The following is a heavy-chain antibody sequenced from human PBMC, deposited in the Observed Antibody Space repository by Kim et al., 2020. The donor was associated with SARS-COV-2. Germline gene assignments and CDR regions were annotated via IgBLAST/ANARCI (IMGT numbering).Heavy chain of an antibody. V-gene: IGHV3-23*01. CDR1: GFTFSLYS. Sequence: GGSLRLSCVTSGFTFSLYSLCWVRQAPGKGLECVGYSPEGIAGHEYAESVRGRFLISRDNSKSTVFLQMNSLTAEDTATYFCARGGGGDHGYWGQGTLVSVSS. D-gene: IGHD2-21*02. J-gene: IGHJ4*02. CDR2: SPEGIAGH. CDR3: ARGGGGDHGY.